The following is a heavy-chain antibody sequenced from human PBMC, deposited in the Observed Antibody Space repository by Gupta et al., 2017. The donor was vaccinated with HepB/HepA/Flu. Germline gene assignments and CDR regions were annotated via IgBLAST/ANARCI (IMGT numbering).Heavy chain of an antibody. D-gene: IGHD6-13*01. Sequence: QVQLQQWGAGLLKPSETLSLTCAVYGGSFSGYYWSWIRQPPGKGLEWIGEINHSGSTNYNPSLKSRVTISVDTSKNQFSLKLSSVTAADTAVYYCASSGSWYRYFQHWGQGTLVTVSS. CDR1: GGSFSGYY. V-gene: IGHV4-34*01. CDR2: INHSGST. CDR3: ASSGSWYRYFQH. J-gene: IGHJ1*01.